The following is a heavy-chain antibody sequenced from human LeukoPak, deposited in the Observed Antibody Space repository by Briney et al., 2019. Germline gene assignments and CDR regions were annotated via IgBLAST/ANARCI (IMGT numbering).Heavy chain of an antibody. CDR3: ARSLHCSGGSCYSSWFDP. V-gene: IGHV4-59*01. CDR2: IYYSGST. CDR1: GGSINSYY. Sequence: SETLSLTCTVSGGSINSYYWSWIRQPPGKGLEWIGYIYYSGSTNYNSSLKSRVTISVDTSKNQFSLKLSSVTAADTAVYYCARSLHCSGGSCYSSWFDPWGQGTLVTVSS. D-gene: IGHD2-15*01. J-gene: IGHJ5*02.